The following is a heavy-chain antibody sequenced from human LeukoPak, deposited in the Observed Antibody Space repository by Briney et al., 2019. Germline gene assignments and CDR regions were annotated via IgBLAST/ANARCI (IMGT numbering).Heavy chain of an antibody. Sequence: PSETLSLTCIVSGGSISSGDYYWSWIRQPPGKGLEWTGYIYYSGSTYYNPSLKSRVTISVDTSKNQFSLKLSSVTAADTAVYYCARVHYYGSGSSNWFDPWGQGTLVTVSS. CDR3: ARVHYYGSGSSNWFDP. CDR2: IYYSGST. J-gene: IGHJ5*02. V-gene: IGHV4-30-4*01. D-gene: IGHD3-10*01. CDR1: GGSISSGDYY.